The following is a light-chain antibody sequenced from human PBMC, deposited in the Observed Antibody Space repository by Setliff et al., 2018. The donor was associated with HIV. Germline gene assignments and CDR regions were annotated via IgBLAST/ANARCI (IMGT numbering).Light chain of an antibody. CDR3: QSYDGSLSGYV. CDR2: GNK. J-gene: IGLJ1*01. CDR1: SSNIGAGSD. V-gene: IGLV1-40*01. Sequence: QSALTQPPSVSGAPGQRVSISCTGSSSNIGAGSDVHWYRQLPGTAPKLLIYGNKNRPSGVPERFSASNSGTSASLAITGLQAEDEADYYCQSYDGSLSGYVFGTGTKVTVL.